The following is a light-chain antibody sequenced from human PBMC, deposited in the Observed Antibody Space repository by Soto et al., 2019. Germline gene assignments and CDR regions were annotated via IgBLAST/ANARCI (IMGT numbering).Light chain of an antibody. CDR3: HKYYSAPLT. CDR2: GAS. Sequence: DIQMTPSPSSLTASIGDRVTISCRASQGFSNSLAWYQQKPRKVPTLLIYGASIFESGVPSRFSGSGSGTEFTLTISCLQPEDVAADFCHKYYSAPLTVGGGIEVEIK. J-gene: IGKJ4*01. V-gene: IGKV1-27*01. CDR1: QGFSNS.